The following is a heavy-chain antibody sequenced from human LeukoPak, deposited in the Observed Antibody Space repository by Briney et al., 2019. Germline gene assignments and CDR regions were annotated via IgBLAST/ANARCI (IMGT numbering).Heavy chain of an antibody. V-gene: IGHV3-23*01. Sequence: PGGSLRLSCVASGFTFVNYGFHWVRQAPGKGLEWVSAISGSGGSTYYADSVKGRFTISRDNSKNTLSLQMNSLRAEDTAVYYCAKGSAVGVAGTTNFDYWGQGTLVTVSS. CDR3: AKGSAVGVAGTTNFDY. CDR1: GFTFVNYG. D-gene: IGHD6-19*01. CDR2: ISGSGGST. J-gene: IGHJ4*02.